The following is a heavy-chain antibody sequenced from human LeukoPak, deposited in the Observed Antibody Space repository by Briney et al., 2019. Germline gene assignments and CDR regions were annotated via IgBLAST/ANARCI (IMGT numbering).Heavy chain of an antibody. Sequence: GGPLRLSCVGSGFTFSDAWMSWVRQAPGKGLEWVGRITSKSTGGTTYYAEPVKGRLTISRDDSRNRLYLQTSSLTTEATAVYYCTTRRQDGWWGQGTLVTVS. V-gene: IGHV3-15*01. CDR2: ITSKSTGGTT. CDR3: TTRRQDGW. CDR1: GFTFSDAW. D-gene: IGHD2-15*01. J-gene: IGHJ4*02.